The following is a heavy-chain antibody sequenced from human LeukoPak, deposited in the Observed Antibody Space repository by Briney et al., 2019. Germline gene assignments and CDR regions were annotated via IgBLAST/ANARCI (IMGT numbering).Heavy chain of an antibody. J-gene: IGHJ4*02. CDR1: GFTFNDYY. D-gene: IGHD6-6*01. Sequence: GGSLRLSCTASGFTFNDYYMSWFRQAPGKGLEWVANIKQDGSEKYYVDSVKGRFTISRDNAKNSLYLQMNSLRAEDTAVYYCARDGGGSSSSGRVYWGQGTLVTVSS. CDR3: ARDGGGSSSSGRVY. CDR2: IKQDGSEK. V-gene: IGHV3-7*01.